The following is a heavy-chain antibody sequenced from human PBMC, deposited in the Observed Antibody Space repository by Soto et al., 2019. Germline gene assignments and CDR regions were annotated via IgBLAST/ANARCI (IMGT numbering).Heavy chain of an antibody. Sequence: VASVKVSCKASGYTFTNYYIHWVRQAPGQGLEWMGWINPNTGGTNSAQKLHGRVTMTRAASISTAYMELSRLTSDDTAVYSCARGISPKYCNGDSCYALGAFDIWGQGTVVTVSS. CDR3: ARGISPKYCNGDSCYALGAFDI. J-gene: IGHJ3*02. D-gene: IGHD2-21*01. CDR2: INPNTGGT. V-gene: IGHV1-2*02. CDR1: GYTFTNYY.